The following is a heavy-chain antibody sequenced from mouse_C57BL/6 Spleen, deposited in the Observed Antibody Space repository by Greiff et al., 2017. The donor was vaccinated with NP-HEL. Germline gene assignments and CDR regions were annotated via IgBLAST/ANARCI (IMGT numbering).Heavy chain of an antibody. CDR3: ARSSYAMDY. J-gene: IGHJ4*01. CDR2: IDPSDSYT. Sequence: LKQPGAELVKPGASVKLSCKASGYTFTSYWMQWVKQRPGQGLEWIGEIDPSDSYTNYNQKFKGKATLTVDTSSSTAYMQLSSLTSEDSAVYYCARSSYAMDYWGQGTSVTVSS. V-gene: IGHV1-50*01. CDR1: GYTFTSYW.